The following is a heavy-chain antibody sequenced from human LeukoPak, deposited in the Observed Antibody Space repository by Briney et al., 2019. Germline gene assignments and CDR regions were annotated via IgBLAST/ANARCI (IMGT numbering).Heavy chain of an antibody. CDR3: ARDKGGHKNAGFDC. CDR1: GGSITYYY. D-gene: IGHD2-15*01. Sequence: PETLSPASTVSGGSITYYYSSWIRQPAGKGLEWIGRIYTSGSTNYNPSLKSRVTISLDTSKNQFCLNVSSVTAADTAVYYCARDKGGHKNAGFDCCGQGTEVTVSS. J-gene: IGHJ4*02. V-gene: IGHV4-4*07. CDR2: IYTSGST.